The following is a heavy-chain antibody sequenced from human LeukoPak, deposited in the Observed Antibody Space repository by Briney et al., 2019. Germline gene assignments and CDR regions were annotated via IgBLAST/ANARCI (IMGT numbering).Heavy chain of an antibody. D-gene: IGHD3-22*01. Sequence: GASVKVSCKASGYTFTSYGISWVRQAPGQGLEWMGWISAYNGNTNYAQKLQGRVTMTTDTSTSTAYMELRSLRSDDTAVYYRARDLDYYDSSGYYYSAFDIWGQGTMVTVSS. CDR1: GYTFTSYG. CDR2: ISAYNGNT. CDR3: ARDLDYYDSSGYYYSAFDI. V-gene: IGHV1-18*01. J-gene: IGHJ3*02.